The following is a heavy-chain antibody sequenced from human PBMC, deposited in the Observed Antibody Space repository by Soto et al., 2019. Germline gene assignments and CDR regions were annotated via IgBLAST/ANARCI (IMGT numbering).Heavy chain of an antibody. V-gene: IGHV3-72*01. CDR2: IRNKASRYTT. Sequence: EVQLVESGGGLVQPGGSLRLSCAASGFTFSDHHMDWVRQAPGKGLEWVGRIRNKASRYTTEYAASVKGRFSISRDDSKNTLYLQMNSLRAEDTAVYYCAREQNVLRPYYGMDVWGQGTTVTVSS. CDR3: AREQNVLRPYYGMDV. J-gene: IGHJ6*02. CDR1: GFTFSDHH. D-gene: IGHD1-26*01.